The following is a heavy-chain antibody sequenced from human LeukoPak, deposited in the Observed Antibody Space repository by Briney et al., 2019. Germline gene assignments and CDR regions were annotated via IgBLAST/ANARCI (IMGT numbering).Heavy chain of an antibody. CDR1: GFTFSGSA. V-gene: IGHV3-73*01. CDR2: IRSKANSYAT. D-gene: IGHD3-16*02. CDR3: TRPSDDYVWGSYRGLDY. Sequence: GGSLRLSCAASGFTFSGSAMHWVGQASGKGLEWVGRIRSKANSYATAYAASVKGRFTISRDDSKNTAYLQMNSLKTEDTAMYYCTRPSDDYVWGSYRGLDYWGQGTLFTVSS. J-gene: IGHJ4*02.